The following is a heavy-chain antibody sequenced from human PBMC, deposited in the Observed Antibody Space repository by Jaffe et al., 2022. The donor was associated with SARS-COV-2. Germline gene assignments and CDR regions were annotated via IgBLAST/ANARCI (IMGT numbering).Heavy chain of an antibody. J-gene: IGHJ4*02. CDR3: VRDYYSIDY. Sequence: EVQLVESGGGLVQPGGSLIVSCAASGFTFSNYWMHWVRQAPGKGLVWVSRIDSDGSDTDYADSVKGRFTISRDNAKNTLYLQMNSLRAEDTAVYYCVRDYYSIDYWGQGTLVTVSS. D-gene: IGHD1-26*01. CDR1: GFTFSNYW. V-gene: IGHV3-74*01. CDR2: IDSDGSDT.